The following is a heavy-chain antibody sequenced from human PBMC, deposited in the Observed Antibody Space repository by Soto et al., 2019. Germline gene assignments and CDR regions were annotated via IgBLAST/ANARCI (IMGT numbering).Heavy chain of an antibody. CDR1: GFTFDDYA. CDR2: ISWNSGSI. J-gene: IGHJ6*02. Sequence: GGSLRLSCAASGFTFDDYAMHWVRQAPGKGLEWVSGISWNSGSIGYADSAKGRFTISRDNAKNSLYLQMNSLRAEDTALYYCAKAATVTFYYGMDVWGQGTTVTVSS. D-gene: IGHD4-4*01. V-gene: IGHV3-9*01. CDR3: AKAATVTFYYGMDV.